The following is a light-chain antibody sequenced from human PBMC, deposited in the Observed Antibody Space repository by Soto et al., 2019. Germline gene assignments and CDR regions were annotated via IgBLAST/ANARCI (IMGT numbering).Light chain of an antibody. J-gene: IGKJ5*01. V-gene: IGKV1-5*01. CDR3: QQYHTFSIA. Sequence: IQMSQSPSTLSASVGDSVTITCRASQNIRNLLAWYQQKPGKAPNPLIYDASSLKSGVPSRFSGSGSGTDFTLTISGLQPDDFATYYCQQYHTFSIAFGQGTRLEIK. CDR1: QNIRNL. CDR2: DAS.